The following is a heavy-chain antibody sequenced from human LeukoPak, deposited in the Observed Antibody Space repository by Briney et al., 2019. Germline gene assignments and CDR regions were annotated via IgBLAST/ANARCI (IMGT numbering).Heavy chain of an antibody. CDR3: ARAYSGSYFWFDP. D-gene: IGHD1-26*01. CDR1: GGSISPYY. J-gene: IGHJ5*02. CDR2: IYYSGST. Sequence: SETLSLTCTVSGGSISPYYWSWIRQPPGKGLEWIGYIYYSGSTNYNPSLKSRVTISVDTSKNQFSLKLSSVTAADTAVYYCARAYSGSYFWFDPWGQGTLVTVSS. V-gene: IGHV4-59*01.